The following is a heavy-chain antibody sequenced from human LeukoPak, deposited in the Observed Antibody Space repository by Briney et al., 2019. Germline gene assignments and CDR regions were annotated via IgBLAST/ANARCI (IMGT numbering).Heavy chain of an antibody. CDR2: INPNSGGT. J-gene: IGHJ4*02. V-gene: IGHV1-2*02. CDR1: GYTFTGYY. CDR3: ARGGIVGAYSGYDYSDY. D-gene: IGHD5-12*01. Sequence: ASVKVSCKASGYTFTGYYMHWVRQAPGQGLEWMGWINPNSGGTNYAQKFQGRVTMTRDTSISTAYMELSSLRSEDTAVYYCARGGIVGAYSGYDYSDYWGQGTLVTVSS.